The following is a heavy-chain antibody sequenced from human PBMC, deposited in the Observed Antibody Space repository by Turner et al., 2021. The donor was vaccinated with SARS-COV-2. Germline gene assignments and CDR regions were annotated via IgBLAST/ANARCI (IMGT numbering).Heavy chain of an antibody. CDR1: GFPFSSYD. Sequence: EVQLVESGGGLVQPGGSLRLSCAASGFPFSSYDMHWVRQATGKGLEWVSGIGTAGDPYYPGSVKGRFTISRENAKNSLYLQMNSLRAGDTAVYYCARGRGYCSSTSCYTNDALDIWGQGTMVTISS. D-gene: IGHD2-2*02. V-gene: IGHV3-13*05. CDR3: ARGRGYCSSTSCYTNDALDI. CDR2: IGTAGDP. J-gene: IGHJ3*02.